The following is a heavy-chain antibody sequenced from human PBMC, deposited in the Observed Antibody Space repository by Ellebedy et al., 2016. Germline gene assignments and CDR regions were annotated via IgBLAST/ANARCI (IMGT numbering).Heavy chain of an antibody. CDR2: ISPYNGNT. V-gene: IGHV1-18*04. CDR3: ARDGWRGGAFDI. J-gene: IGHJ3*02. CDR1: GYTFSSYG. D-gene: IGHD3-10*01. Sequence: ASVKVSXXASGYTFSSYGISWVRQAPRQGLEWMGWISPYNGNTNYAQNVQGRITLTTDTSTSTAYMELSRLISDDAAVYYCARDGWRGGAFDIWGQGTMVTVSS.